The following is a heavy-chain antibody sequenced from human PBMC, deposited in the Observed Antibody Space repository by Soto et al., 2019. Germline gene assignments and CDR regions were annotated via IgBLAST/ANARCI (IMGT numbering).Heavy chain of an antibody. CDR3: TSGTGTVAD. CDR2: IKSRTDGETT. D-gene: IGHD1-7*01. V-gene: IGHV3-15*07. CDR1: GFTFTNAW. J-gene: IGHJ4*02. Sequence: EVQLVESGGGLVKPGGSLRLSCAASGFTFTNAWMNWVRQAPGKGLEWVGRIKSRTDGETTDYVAPVQGRFSISRDDSKNTVYLQMNSLKIEDTAVYYCTSGTGTVADWGQGTLVIVSS.